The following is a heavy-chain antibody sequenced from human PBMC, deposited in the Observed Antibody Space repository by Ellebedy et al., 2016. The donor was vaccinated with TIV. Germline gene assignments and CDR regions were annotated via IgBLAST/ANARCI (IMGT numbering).Heavy chain of an antibody. CDR2: IYPGDSDT. D-gene: IGHD1-26*01. CDR3: ARLSGSYNYYYGMDV. V-gene: IGHV5-51*01. Sequence: GESLKISCKGSGYSFTSYWIGWVRQMPGKGLEWMGIIYPGDSDTRYSPSFQGQVTISADKSISTAYLQWSSLKASDTAMYYCARLSGSYNYYYGMDVWGQGTTVTVSS. CDR1: GYSFTSYW. J-gene: IGHJ6*02.